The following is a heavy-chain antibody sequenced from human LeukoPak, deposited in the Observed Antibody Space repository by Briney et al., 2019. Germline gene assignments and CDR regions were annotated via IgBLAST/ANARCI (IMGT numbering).Heavy chain of an antibody. CDR1: GYSFSSNW. V-gene: IGHV5-51*01. Sequence: GESLKISCKGSGYSFSSNWSGWVRQMPGKGLEWMGIIYPGDSDTRYSPSFRGQVTISADKSTSSAYKQWSSLKSSDTDMYYCERGSGSYRIYDYWGQGTLVTVSS. CDR2: IYPGDSDT. CDR3: ERGSGSYRIYDY. J-gene: IGHJ4*02. D-gene: IGHD1-26*01.